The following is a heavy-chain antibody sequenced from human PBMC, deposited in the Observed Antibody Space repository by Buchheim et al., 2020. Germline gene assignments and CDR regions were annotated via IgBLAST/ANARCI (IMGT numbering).Heavy chain of an antibody. D-gene: IGHD6-19*01. CDR3: AYAYSSGPCYYYYMDV. CDR2: ISYDGSNK. CDR1: GFTFSSYG. Sequence: QVQLVESGGGVVQPGRSLRLSCAASGFTFSSYGMHWVRQAPGKGLEWVAVISYDGSNKYYADSVKGRFTISRDNSKHTLYLQMNSLRAEDTAVYYCAYAYSSGPCYYYYMDVWGKGTT. J-gene: IGHJ6*03. V-gene: IGHV3-30*03.